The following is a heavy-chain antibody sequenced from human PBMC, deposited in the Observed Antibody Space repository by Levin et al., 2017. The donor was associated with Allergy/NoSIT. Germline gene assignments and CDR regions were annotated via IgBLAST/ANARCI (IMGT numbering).Heavy chain of an antibody. CDR3: ARGPRSGYDPDSSGWFD. CDR1: GYTFTGYY. CDR2: INPNSGGT. D-gene: IGHD6-19*01. V-gene: IGHV1-2*02. Sequence: ASVKVSCKASGYTFTGYYMHWVRQAPGQGLEWMGWINPNSGGTNYAQKFQGRVTMTRDTSISTAYMELSRLRSDDTAVYYCARGPRSGYDPDSSGWFDWGQGTLVTVSS. J-gene: IGHJ4*02.